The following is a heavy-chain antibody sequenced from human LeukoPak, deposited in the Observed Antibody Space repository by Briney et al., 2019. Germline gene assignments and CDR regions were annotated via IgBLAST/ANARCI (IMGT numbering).Heavy chain of an antibody. CDR1: GYTFTDYY. D-gene: IGHD3-22*01. Sequence: ASVKVSCKASGYTFTDYYMHWVRQAPGQGLEWMGWINPNSGGTNYAQKFQGRVTMTRDTSISTAYMELSRLRSDDTAVYYCARNTAVVVITPDYWGQGTLVTVSS. J-gene: IGHJ4*02. CDR2: INPNSGGT. CDR3: ARNTAVVVITPDY. V-gene: IGHV1-2*02.